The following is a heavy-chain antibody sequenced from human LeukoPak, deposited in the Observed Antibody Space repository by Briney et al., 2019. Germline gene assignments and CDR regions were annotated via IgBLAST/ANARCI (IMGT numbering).Heavy chain of an antibody. Sequence: GGSLRLSCAASGFTFSSYAMHWVRQAPGKGLEWVAVISYDGSNKYYADSVKGRFTNSRDNSKNTLYLQMNSLRAEDTAVYYCARDRMELTYFDYWGQGTLVTVSS. CDR1: GFTFSSYA. CDR2: ISYDGSNK. V-gene: IGHV3-30*01. D-gene: IGHD1-7*01. CDR3: ARDRMELTYFDY. J-gene: IGHJ4*02.